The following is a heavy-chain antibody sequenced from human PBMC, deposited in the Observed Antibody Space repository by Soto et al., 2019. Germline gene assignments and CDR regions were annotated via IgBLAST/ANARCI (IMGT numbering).Heavy chain of an antibody. CDR3: ARQYCSGGSCDSGSFDY. J-gene: IGHJ4*02. CDR1: GYTFTSSG. V-gene: IGHV1-18*04. CDR2: ISAYNGNT. Sequence: ASVKVSCKASGYTFTSSGISWVRQAPGQGLEWMGWISAYNGNTNYAQKLQGRVTMTTDTSTSTAYMELRSLRSDDTAVYYCARQYCSGGSCDSGSFDYWGRGTLVTVS. D-gene: IGHD2-15*01.